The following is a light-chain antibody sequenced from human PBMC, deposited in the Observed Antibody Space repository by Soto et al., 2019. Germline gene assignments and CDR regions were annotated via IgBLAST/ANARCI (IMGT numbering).Light chain of an antibody. V-gene: IGKV3D-20*02. Sequence: ESVLTQSPGTLALSPGERATLPCRARQSFSSNFLAWYQQKPGQTPRLLIYGASNRATGIPDRFSRSGSGTDFTLTISSLEPEDVAVYYCQQRGNRPPWTFGQGTKVDIK. CDR3: QQRGNRPPWT. J-gene: IGKJ1*01. CDR1: QSFSSNF. CDR2: GAS.